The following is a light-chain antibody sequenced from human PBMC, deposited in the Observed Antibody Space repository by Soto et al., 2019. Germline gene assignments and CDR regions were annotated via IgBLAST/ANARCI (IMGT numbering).Light chain of an antibody. Sequence: DIQMTQSPSTLSASVGDRVTITCRASQSISSWLAWYQKKPGKAPKFLIYKAYSLESGVPSRFSGSGSGTEFTLTISSLQPDDFATYYCQQYNSYSWTFGQGTKVEMK. CDR2: KAY. CDR1: QSISSW. CDR3: QQYNSYSWT. J-gene: IGKJ1*01. V-gene: IGKV1-5*03.